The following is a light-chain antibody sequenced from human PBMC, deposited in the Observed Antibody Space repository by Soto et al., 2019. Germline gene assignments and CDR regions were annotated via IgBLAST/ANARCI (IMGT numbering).Light chain of an antibody. CDR1: QTISSSY. CDR3: QQYHSSSWT. CDR2: GAS. V-gene: IGKV3-20*01. J-gene: IGKJ1*01. Sequence: EIVLTQSPGTLSSSPGERATLSCRASQTISSSYLAWYQQKPGQAPKLLLYGASSRATGIPDRFSGGGSGTDFILIISRLEPEDFAIYYCQQYHSSSWTFGQGTKVEIK.